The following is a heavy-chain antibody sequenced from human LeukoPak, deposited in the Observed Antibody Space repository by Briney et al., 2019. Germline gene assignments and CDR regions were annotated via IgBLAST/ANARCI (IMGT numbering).Heavy chain of an antibody. CDR3: ARSPAEWLFDY. CDR2: IYPGDSDT. J-gene: IGHJ4*02. CDR1: GYSFTSYW. V-gene: IGHV5-51*01. Sequence: GESLKISCKGSGYSFTSYWIGWVRQIPGKGLEWMAIIYPGDSDTRYSPSFQGQVTISADKSISTAYLQWSSLKASDTAMYYCARSPAEWLFDYWGQGTLVTVSS. D-gene: IGHD3-3*01.